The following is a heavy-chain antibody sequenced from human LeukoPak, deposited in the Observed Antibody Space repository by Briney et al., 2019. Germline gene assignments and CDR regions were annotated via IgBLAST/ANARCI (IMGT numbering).Heavy chain of an antibody. CDR3: ARVVFVPATPPINWFDP. J-gene: IGHJ5*02. CDR2: IYTSGST. CDR1: GGSISSGSYY. Sequence: SETLSLTCTVSGGSISSGSYYWSWIRQPAGKGLEWIGRIYTSGSTNYNPSLKSRVTISVDTSKNQFSLKLSTVTAADTAVYYCARVVFVPATPPINWFDPWGQGTLVTVSS. V-gene: IGHV4-61*02. D-gene: IGHD2-21*01.